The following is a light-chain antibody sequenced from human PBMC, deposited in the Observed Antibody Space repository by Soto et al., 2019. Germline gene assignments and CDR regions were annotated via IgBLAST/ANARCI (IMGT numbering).Light chain of an antibody. CDR3: MQATHWPYT. CDR1: QSLVYSDGNTY. Sequence: DVVMTQSPLYLPVTPGQPASISCRSSQSLVYSDGNTYLNWFHQRPGQSPRRLIYKVSNRDSGGTGRLSGSEAGADFTLRISRVEAEDVAISCRMQATHWPYTFGQGTKLEIK. J-gene: IGKJ2*01. CDR2: KVS. V-gene: IGKV2-30*01.